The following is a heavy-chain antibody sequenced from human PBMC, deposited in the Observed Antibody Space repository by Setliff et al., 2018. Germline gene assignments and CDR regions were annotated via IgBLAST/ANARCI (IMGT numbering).Heavy chain of an antibody. CDR3: MKKIIAGGGPPYDYFDY. CDR2: IHGEGINT. J-gene: IGHJ4*02. D-gene: IGHD1-26*01. Sequence: GGSLRLSCAASGFTFSTYVMTWVRQAPGKGLEWVSSIHGEGINTYYADSVKGRFTISGDNSKNTLFLQMNSLRADDTAVYYCMKKIIAGGGPPYDYFDYWGQGTLVTVSS. CDR1: GFTFSTYV. V-gene: IGHV3-23*01.